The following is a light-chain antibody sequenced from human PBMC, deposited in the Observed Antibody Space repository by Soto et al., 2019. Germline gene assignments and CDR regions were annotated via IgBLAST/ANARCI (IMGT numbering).Light chain of an antibody. Sequence: EIVLTQSPATLSLSPGERATLSCRASQSVSNYLAWYQQKPGQAPRLLIYDASNRATGIPARFSGSGSGTDFTLTISSLEPEDFAIYDCQQRSSWPPSFTFGPGTKVDIK. J-gene: IGKJ3*01. CDR2: DAS. CDR1: QSVSNY. V-gene: IGKV3-11*01. CDR3: QQRSSWPPSFT.